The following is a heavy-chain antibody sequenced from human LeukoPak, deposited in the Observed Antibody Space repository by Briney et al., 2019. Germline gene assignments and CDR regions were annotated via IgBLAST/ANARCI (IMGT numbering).Heavy chain of an antibody. CDR2: VFQLQTVRT. CDR3: ARVLNVPKLIDS. D-gene: IGHD3-10*02. CDR1: GSSITSTSY. V-gene: IGHV4-38-2*02. Sequence: SETLSLTCTVSGSSITSTSYRAWFRQPPGKGLEWIATVFQLQTVRTFNNPSLESRVTMSLDTSQNQFSLNLTSVTAADTALYFCARVLNVPKLIDSWGQGTLVTVSS. J-gene: IGHJ4*02.